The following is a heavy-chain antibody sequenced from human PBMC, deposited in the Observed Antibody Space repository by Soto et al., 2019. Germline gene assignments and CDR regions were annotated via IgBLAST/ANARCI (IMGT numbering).Heavy chain of an antibody. CDR3: ARDITGGFRFHNGGWDYYYYMDV. CDR1: GFTFSDYY. CDR2: ISSSGSTI. J-gene: IGHJ6*03. D-gene: IGHD2-15*01. Sequence: QVQLVESGGGLVKPGGSLRLSCAASGFTFSDYYMSWIRQAPGKGLEWVSYISSSGSTIYYADSEKGRFTISRDNAKNSLYLPMNSLRAEDTAVYYCARDITGGFRFHNGGWDYYYYMDVWGKGTTVTVSS. V-gene: IGHV3-11*01.